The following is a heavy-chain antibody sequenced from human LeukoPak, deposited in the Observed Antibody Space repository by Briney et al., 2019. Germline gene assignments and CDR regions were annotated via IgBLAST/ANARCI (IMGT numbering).Heavy chain of an antibody. D-gene: IGHD3-9*01. J-gene: IGHJ3*02. CDR1: GFIFSSYY. V-gene: IGHV3-21*01. CDR3: ARVYNDILSGSQMGAFDI. CDR2: ISSSSTYI. Sequence: GGSLRLSCTTSGFIFSSYYMNWVRQAPGKGLEGVSSISSSSTYIYYADSVQGRFTISRDNAKNSVYLQMNNLRGEDTAIYYCARVYNDILSGSQMGAFDIWGQGTMVTVSS.